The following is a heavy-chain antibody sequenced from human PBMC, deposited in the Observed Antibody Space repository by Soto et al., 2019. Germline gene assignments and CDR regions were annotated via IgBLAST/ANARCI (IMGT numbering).Heavy chain of an antibody. D-gene: IGHD6-13*01. V-gene: IGHV4-59*01. J-gene: IGHJ6*02. CDR3: ARAIAAAPKEPRYYYYYGMDV. CDR1: GGSISSYY. CDR2: IYYSGST. Sequence: PSETLSLTCTVSGGSISSYYWSWIRQPPEKGLEWIGYIYYSGSTNYNPSLKSRVTISVDTSKNQFSLKPSSVTAADTAVYYCARAIAAAPKEPRYYYYYGMDVWGQGTTVTVSS.